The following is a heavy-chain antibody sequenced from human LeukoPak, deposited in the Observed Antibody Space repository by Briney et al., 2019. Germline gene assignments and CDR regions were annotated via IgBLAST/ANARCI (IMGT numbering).Heavy chain of an antibody. CDR3: ATVHGGDYYDSSGYRTNWFDP. CDR2: FDPEDGET. Sequence: ASVKVSCKVSGYTLTELSMHWVRQAPGKGLEWMGVFDPEDGETIYAQKFQGRVTMTEDTSTDTAYMELSSLRSEDTAVYYCATVHGGDYYDSSGYRTNWFDPWGQGTLVTVSS. V-gene: IGHV1-24*01. J-gene: IGHJ5*02. CDR1: GYTLTELS. D-gene: IGHD3-22*01.